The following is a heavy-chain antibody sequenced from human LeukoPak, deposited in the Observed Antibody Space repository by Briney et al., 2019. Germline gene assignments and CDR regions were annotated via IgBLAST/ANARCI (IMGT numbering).Heavy chain of an antibody. J-gene: IGHJ6*03. V-gene: IGHV1-18*01. CDR1: GYTFTSYC. CDR3: ARDTYYDFWSGYYTGTIDYYYYYMDV. Sequence: ASGKVSCKASGYTFTSYCISWERQAPGQGLEWMGWIRAYNGDTNYAQKFQGRVNITTGTSASTAYMELKSLRSADTDLYYWARDTYYDFWSGYYTGTIDYYYYYMDVWGKGTTVTVSS. D-gene: IGHD3-3*01. CDR2: IRAYNGDT.